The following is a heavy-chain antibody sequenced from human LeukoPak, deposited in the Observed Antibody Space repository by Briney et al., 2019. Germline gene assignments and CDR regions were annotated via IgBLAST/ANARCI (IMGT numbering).Heavy chain of an antibody. Sequence: GGSLRLSCAASGFTFSTYRMHWVRQTPGKGLEWVAVIWFDGSNKYYADSVKGRFTISRDNSKNTLYLQMNSLRVDDTAVYYCARDSSKGYCSSTSCYRAFFDYWGQGTLVTVSS. CDR2: IWFDGSNK. D-gene: IGHD2-2*01. CDR3: ARDSSKGYCSSTSCYRAFFDY. V-gene: IGHV3-33*01. CDR1: GFTFSTYR. J-gene: IGHJ4*02.